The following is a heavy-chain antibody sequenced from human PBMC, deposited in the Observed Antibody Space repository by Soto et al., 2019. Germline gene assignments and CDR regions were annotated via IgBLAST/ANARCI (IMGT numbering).Heavy chain of an antibody. CDR3: ARGRVGGDTAMVTAYYYGMDV. CDR2: IIPIFGTA. CDR1: GGTFSRYA. V-gene: IGHV1-69*13. D-gene: IGHD5-18*01. Sequence: GASVKVSCKASGGTFSRYAISWVRQAPGQGLEWMGGIIPIFGTANYAQKFQGRVTITADESTSTAYMELSSLRSEDTAVYYCARGRVGGDTAMVTAYYYGMDVWGQGTTVTVSS. J-gene: IGHJ6*02.